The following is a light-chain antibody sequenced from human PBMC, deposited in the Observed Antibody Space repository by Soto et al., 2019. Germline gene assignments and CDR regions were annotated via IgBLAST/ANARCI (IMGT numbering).Light chain of an antibody. CDR2: DVS. Sequence: QSALTQPASVSGSPGQSITISRTGTSSDVGGYNYVSWYQQHPGKAPKVIIYDVSNRPSGVSYRFSGSKSGNTASLTISGLQAEDEADYYCASYTSSNNVIFGGGTKVTVL. CDR1: SSDVGGYNY. J-gene: IGLJ2*01. V-gene: IGLV2-14*03. CDR3: ASYTSSNNVI.